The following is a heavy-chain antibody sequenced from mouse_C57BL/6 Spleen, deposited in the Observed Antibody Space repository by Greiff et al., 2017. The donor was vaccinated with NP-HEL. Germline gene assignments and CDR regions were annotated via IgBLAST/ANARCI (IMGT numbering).Heavy chain of an antibody. J-gene: IGHJ1*03. D-gene: IGHD1-1*01. Sequence: QVQLQQPGAELVKPGASVKLSCKASGYTFTSYWMHWVKQRPGQGLEWIGMIHPNSGSTNYNEKFKSKATLTVDKSSSTAYMQLSSLTSEDSAVYYCARGTITTVVATRYFDVWGTGTTVTVSS. CDR1: GYTFTSYW. CDR3: ARGTITTVVATRYFDV. CDR2: IHPNSGST. V-gene: IGHV1-64*01.